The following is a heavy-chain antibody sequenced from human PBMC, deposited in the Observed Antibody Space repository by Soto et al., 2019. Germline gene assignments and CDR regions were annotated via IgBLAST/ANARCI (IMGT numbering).Heavy chain of an antibody. CDR2: IYPGDSDT. J-gene: IGHJ4*02. CDR1: GSSFTTYW. D-gene: IGHD3-22*01. V-gene: IGHV5-51*01. CDR3: ARMNYYDSSGYSSPFDY. Sequence: GESLKISCKVFGSSFTTYWIGWVRQMPGKGLEWMGIIYPGDSDTRYSPSFQGQVTISADKSISTAYLQWSSLKASDTAMYYCARMNYYDSSGYSSPFDYWGQGTLVTVSS.